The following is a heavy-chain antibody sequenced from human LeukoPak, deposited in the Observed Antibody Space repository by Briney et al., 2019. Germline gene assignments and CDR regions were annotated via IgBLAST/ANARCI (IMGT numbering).Heavy chain of an antibody. V-gene: IGHV3-48*03. Sequence: GGSLRLSCAASGFTFSGYEMNWVRQAPGKGLEWVSSISSRGSTIYYADSVRGRFTISRDNAKNSLYLQMNSLRAEDTAVYSCARGADGVSSNSRGWFDPWGQGTLVTVSS. CDR1: GFTFSGYE. CDR2: ISSRGSTI. CDR3: ARGADGVSSNSRGWFDP. J-gene: IGHJ5*02. D-gene: IGHD2-15*01.